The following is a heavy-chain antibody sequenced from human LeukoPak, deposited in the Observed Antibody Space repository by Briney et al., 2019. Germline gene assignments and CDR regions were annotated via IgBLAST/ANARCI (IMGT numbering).Heavy chain of an antibody. D-gene: IGHD2-2*01. J-gene: IGHJ3*02. Sequence: SETLSLTCTVSGGSISSHYWSWIRQPPGKGLEWIGYMYHSGSTNYNPSLKSRVTISVDTSKNQFSLKLSSVTAADTAVYYCARHSAHASTNDAFDIWGQGTMVTVSS. CDR3: ARHSAHASTNDAFDI. CDR2: MYHSGST. V-gene: IGHV4-59*11. CDR1: GGSISSHY.